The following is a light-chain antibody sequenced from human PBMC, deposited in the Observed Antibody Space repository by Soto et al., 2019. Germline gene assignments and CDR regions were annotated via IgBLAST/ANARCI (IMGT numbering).Light chain of an antibody. Sequence: IRFTQSPGTLSLSTEERATLSCRATQSVSSGYLAWYQHKPGQAPRLLIYGASTRATGIPARFSGSGSGTEFTLTICSLQSEDFAVYYCQQYTVLPLSFGGGTMVDIK. CDR2: GAS. CDR1: QSVSSGY. J-gene: IGKJ4*01. CDR3: QQYTVLPLS. V-gene: IGKV3-15*01.